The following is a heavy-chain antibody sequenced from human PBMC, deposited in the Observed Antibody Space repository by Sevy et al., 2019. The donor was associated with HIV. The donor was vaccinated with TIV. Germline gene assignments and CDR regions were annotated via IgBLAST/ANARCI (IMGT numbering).Heavy chain of an antibody. CDR3: ARHRGDYNNYDDAFDI. Sequence: GGYLRLSCAASGFTFRSYKMNWVRQAPGKGLERVSSISTGGSYIYYADSMKGRYTISRDNAKNSLFLQMNSLRAEVTAVYYCARHRGDYNNYDDAFDIWGPGTMVIVSS. D-gene: IGHD4-4*01. J-gene: IGHJ3*02. CDR1: GFTFRSYK. V-gene: IGHV3-21*01. CDR2: ISTGGSYI.